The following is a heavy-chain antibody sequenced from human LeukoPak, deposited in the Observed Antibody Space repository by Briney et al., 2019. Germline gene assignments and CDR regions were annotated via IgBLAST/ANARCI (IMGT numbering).Heavy chain of an antibody. CDR3: ARTSPFYFPLISFDY. J-gene: IGHJ4*02. D-gene: IGHD2/OR15-2a*01. V-gene: IGHV4-31*03. Sequence: SQTLSLTCTVSGASVSATNYYWSWLRQHPGKGPEWIAYIYYDAGAYYNPSLESRVTISLDSSANQFSLGLSSVTAADTAVYYCARTSPFYFPLISFDYWGQGTLVTVSS. CDR1: GASVSATNYY. CDR2: IYYDAGA.